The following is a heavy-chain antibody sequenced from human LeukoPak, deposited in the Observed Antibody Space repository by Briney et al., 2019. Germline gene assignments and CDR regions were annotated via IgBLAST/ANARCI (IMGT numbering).Heavy chain of an antibody. CDR1: GFTFSIFW. V-gene: IGHV3-7*01. CDR3: ATSYDSSGNN. CDR2: IKQDGSAK. D-gene: IGHD3-22*01. Sequence: GGSLRLSCAASGFTFSIFWMSWVRQAPGKGLEWVANIKQDGSAKYYVDSVKGRFTISRDNATLYLEMNKLRAEDTAIYYCATSYDSSGNNWGQGTLVTVSS. J-gene: IGHJ4*02.